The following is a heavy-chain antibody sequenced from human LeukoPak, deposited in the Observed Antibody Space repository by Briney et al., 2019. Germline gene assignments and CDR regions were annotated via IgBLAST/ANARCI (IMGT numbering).Heavy chain of an antibody. CDR1: KFTFSDYS. CDR3: AKVIVAAAATGFDY. D-gene: IGHD6-13*01. J-gene: IGHJ4*02. Sequence: GGSLRLSCAASKFTFSDYSMSWVRQAPGKGLEWVSSISSIRNYIYYADSVKGRFTISRDNSKNTLYLQMNSLRAEDTAVYYCAKVIVAAAATGFDYWGQGTLVTVSS. V-gene: IGHV3-21*04. CDR2: ISSIRNYI.